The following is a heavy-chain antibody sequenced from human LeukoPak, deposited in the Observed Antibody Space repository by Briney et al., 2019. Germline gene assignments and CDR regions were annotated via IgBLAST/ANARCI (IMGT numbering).Heavy chain of an antibody. D-gene: IGHD3-3*01. CDR3: ARDQGYDFWSGYFNHYYYYYMDV. CDR1: GYTFTGYY. V-gene: IGHV1-2*02. Sequence: GASVTVSCKASGYTFTGYYMHWVRQAPGQGLEWMGWLNPNSGGTNYAQKFQGRVTMTRDTSISTAYMELSRLRSDDTAVYYCARDQGYDFWSGYFNHYYYYYMDVWGKGTTVTVSS. CDR2: LNPNSGGT. J-gene: IGHJ6*03.